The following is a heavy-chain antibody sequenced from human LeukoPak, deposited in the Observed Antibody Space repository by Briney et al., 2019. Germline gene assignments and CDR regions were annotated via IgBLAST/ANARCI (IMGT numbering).Heavy chain of an antibody. CDR1: GGSITTHY. CDR3: ARSGGAGGIPHNWFDP. J-gene: IGHJ5*02. CDR2: ISYTGST. V-gene: IGHV4-59*08. Sequence: SETLSLTCTVSGGSITTHYWTWIRQPPGKALEWIGYISYTGSTDYNPSLRSRVTISADPSKNQFSLKLSSVSAADTALYFCARSGGAGGIPHNWFDPWGQGTLVTVSS. D-gene: IGHD2-15*01.